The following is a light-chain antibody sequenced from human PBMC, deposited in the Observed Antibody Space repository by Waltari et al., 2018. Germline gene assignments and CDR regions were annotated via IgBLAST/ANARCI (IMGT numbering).Light chain of an antibody. CDR3: QQYGDSPPYT. V-gene: IGKV3-20*01. Sequence: EIVLTQSPGILSLSPGERATLSCRASQRVNSRYLAWYQQKPGQAPRLLIYRTSSRPTGIPDRFSGSGSETDFTLTISRLEPEDFAVYYCQQYGDSPPYTFGQGTKLEIK. CDR1: QRVNSRY. J-gene: IGKJ2*01. CDR2: RTS.